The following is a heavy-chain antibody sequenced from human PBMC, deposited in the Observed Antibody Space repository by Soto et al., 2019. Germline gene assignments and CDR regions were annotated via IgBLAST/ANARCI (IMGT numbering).Heavy chain of an antibody. CDR1: GDSMSSSFFC. D-gene: IGHD5-12*01. CDR2: IYHDGST. V-gene: IGHV4-30-4*01. J-gene: IGHJ4*02. Sequence: SETLSLTCTVSGDSMSSSFFCWSWIRQPPGKGLEWMGYIYHDGSTYYSPSLKSRLTMSVDTSKNQFSLELNSVTAADTAVYFCARENSGYDPTGSFDYWRPGTLVTVSS. CDR3: ARENSGYDPTGSFDY.